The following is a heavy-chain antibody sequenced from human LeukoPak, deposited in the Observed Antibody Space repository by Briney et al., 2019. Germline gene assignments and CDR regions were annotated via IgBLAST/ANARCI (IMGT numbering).Heavy chain of an antibody. CDR3: ARAEGYSSGWYDFDY. D-gene: IGHD6-19*01. V-gene: IGHV3-30*04. CDR1: GFTFSSYA. J-gene: IGHJ4*02. Sequence: PGGSLRLSCAASGFTFSSYAMHWVRQAPGKGLEWVAVISYDGSNKYYADSVKGRFTVSRDNSKNTLYLQMNSLRAEDTAVYYCARAEGYSSGWYDFDYWGQGTLDTVSS. CDR2: ISYDGSNK.